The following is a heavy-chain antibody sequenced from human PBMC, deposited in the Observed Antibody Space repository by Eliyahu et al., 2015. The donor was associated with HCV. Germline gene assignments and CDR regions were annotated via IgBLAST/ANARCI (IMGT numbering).Heavy chain of an antibody. CDR3: ARLGLGSSWFY. D-gene: IGHD6-13*01. V-gene: IGHV4-39*02. CDR1: GDSXSVDHF. Sequence: QLQLQESGPGLVRPSETLSLTCTVSGDSXSVDHFWGWIRQPPGEGLEYIGSILYSGTTHYNPALRSRVIISVDTSKNHFSLNLRSVTAADTAVYYCARLGLGSSWFYWGQGTLVTVSS. CDR2: ILYSGTT. J-gene: IGHJ4*02.